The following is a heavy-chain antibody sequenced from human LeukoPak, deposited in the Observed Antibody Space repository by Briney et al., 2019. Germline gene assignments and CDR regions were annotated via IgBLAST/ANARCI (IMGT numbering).Heavy chain of an antibody. V-gene: IGHV3-23*01. Sequence: GGSLRLPCAASGFTFSSCAMSWVRQAPGKGLEWVSAISGSGDGTYYADSVKGRFTISRDNSKNTLYLQMNSLRAEDTAVYYCAKGGWVGYCSSTSCYWGFDYWGQGTLVTVSS. CDR2: ISGSGDGT. CDR1: GFTFSSCA. J-gene: IGHJ4*02. CDR3: AKGGWVGYCSSTSCYWGFDY. D-gene: IGHD2-2*01.